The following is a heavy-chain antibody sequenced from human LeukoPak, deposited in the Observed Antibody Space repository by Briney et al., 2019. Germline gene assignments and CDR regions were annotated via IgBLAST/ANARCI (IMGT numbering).Heavy chain of an antibody. J-gene: IGHJ1*01. CDR1: GGTFSNYA. Sequence: SVKVSCTASGGTFSNYAINWVRQAPGQGLEWMGRSIPILGVANNAQKFQGRVSITADKSTSTAYMELSSLRSEDTAIYYCARGGDFYYDTTGRAEYYQQWGQGTLVTVSS. CDR3: ARGGDFYYDTTGRAEYYQQ. D-gene: IGHD3-22*01. CDR2: SIPILGVA. V-gene: IGHV1-69*04.